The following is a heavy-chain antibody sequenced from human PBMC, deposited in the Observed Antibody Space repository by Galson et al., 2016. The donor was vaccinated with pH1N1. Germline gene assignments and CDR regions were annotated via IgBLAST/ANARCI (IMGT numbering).Heavy chain of an antibody. Sequence: SLRLSCAASGFTFNKYAMTWVRQAPGKGLEWVSAISGSGRDTYYADSVKGRFTISRDNSKDTVYLQMNSLTVEDTAIYYCAKVTRRGFNAYAVDYWGQGTLVTVSS. CDR3: AKVTRRGFNAYAVDY. D-gene: IGHD5-12*01. V-gene: IGHV3-23*01. J-gene: IGHJ4*02. CDR1: GFTFNKYA. CDR2: ISGSGRDT.